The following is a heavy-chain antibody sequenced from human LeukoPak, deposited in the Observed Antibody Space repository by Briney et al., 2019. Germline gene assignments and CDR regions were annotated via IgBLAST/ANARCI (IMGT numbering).Heavy chain of an antibody. V-gene: IGHV4-39*01. Sequence: PSETLSLTCTVSGGSTSSSSYYWGWIRQPPGKGLEWIGSIYYSGNTHYNPSLKSRVTISVDTSKNQFSLKLSSVTAADTAVYYCVRHHRQWLPPNWFDPWGQGTLVTVSS. D-gene: IGHD6-19*01. CDR2: IYYSGNT. CDR1: GGSTSSSSYY. CDR3: VRHHRQWLPPNWFDP. J-gene: IGHJ5*02.